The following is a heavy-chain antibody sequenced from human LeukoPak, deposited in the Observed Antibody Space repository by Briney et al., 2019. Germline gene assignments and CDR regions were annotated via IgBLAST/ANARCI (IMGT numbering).Heavy chain of an antibody. CDR3: VRLLPSSGYVLGDWFDP. CDR2: TFSGGNA. Sequence: SETLSLTCSVSGGSISSAILYWGWIRQPPGMGLEWIGSTFSGGNAYHNPSLKSRVTISVDTSKNQFSLKLISVTAADTAVYYCVRLLPSSGYVLGDWFDPWGQGTLVTVSS. V-gene: IGHV4-39*01. D-gene: IGHD3-22*01. J-gene: IGHJ5*02. CDR1: GGSISSAILY.